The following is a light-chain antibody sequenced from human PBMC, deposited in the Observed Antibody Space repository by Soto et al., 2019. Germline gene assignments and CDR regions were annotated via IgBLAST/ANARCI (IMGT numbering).Light chain of an antibody. Sequence: QSVLTQPASVSGSPGQSITISCTGTSSDVGSYNLVSWYQQHPGKAPKLMIYEGSKRPSGVSNRFSGSKFGNTASLTISGLQAEDEADYYCCSYAGSSTFFYVFGTGTKVTV. CDR1: SSDVGSYNL. CDR3: CSYAGSSTFFYV. CDR2: EGS. J-gene: IGLJ1*01. V-gene: IGLV2-23*03.